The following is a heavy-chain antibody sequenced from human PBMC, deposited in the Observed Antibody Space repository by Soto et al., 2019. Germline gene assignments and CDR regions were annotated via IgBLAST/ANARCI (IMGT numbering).Heavy chain of an antibody. CDR1: GFTFNTHW. Sequence: GESLKISCTASGFTFNTHWMHWVRQAPGKGLVWVSRIYFDGITTNYADSVKGRLTVSRDNAKNTVYLHVNTLRDEDTAVYYCARGGAMGVDYWGQGTLVTVSS. J-gene: IGHJ4*02. CDR2: IYFDGITT. V-gene: IGHV3-74*01. D-gene: IGHD1-26*01. CDR3: ARGGAMGVDY.